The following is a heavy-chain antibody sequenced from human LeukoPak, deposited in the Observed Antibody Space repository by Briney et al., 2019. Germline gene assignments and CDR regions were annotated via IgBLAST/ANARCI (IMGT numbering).Heavy chain of an antibody. J-gene: IGHJ4*02. V-gene: IGHV3-30-3*01. Sequence: GGSLRLSCTASGFTFSSYSMHWVRQAPGKGLEWVAVVSYDGSNTFYADSVKGRFTISRDNSKNTLYLQVNSLRAEDTALYYCARDLSQQLTLRAYLFDYWGQGTLVTVSS. CDR2: VSYDGSNT. CDR3: ARDLSQQLTLRAYLFDY. CDR1: GFTFSSYS. D-gene: IGHD6-13*01.